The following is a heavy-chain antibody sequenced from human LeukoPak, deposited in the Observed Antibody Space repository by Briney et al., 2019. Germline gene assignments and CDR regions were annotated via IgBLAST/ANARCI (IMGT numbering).Heavy chain of an antibody. CDR1: GGSFSGYY. CDR3: ARDLGGKSDY. CDR2: INHSGST. V-gene: IGHV4-34*01. D-gene: IGHD3-16*01. J-gene: IGHJ4*02. Sequence: SETLSLTCAVYGGSFSGYYWSWIRQPPGKGLEWIGEINHSGSTNYNPSLKSRVTISVDTSKNQFSLKLSSVTAADTAVYYCARDLGGKSDYWGQGTLVTVSS.